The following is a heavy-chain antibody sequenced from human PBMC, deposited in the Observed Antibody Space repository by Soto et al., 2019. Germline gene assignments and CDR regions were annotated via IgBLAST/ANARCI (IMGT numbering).Heavy chain of an antibody. CDR1: GFSLSTSGVG. CDR3: AHTGSMTTVTKGAFDS. CDR2: IYWDDDK. D-gene: IGHD4-17*01. J-gene: IGHJ3*02. V-gene: IGHV2-5*02. Sequence: QITLKESGPTLVKPTQTLTLTCTFSGFSLSTSGVGVGWIRQPPGQALQWLALIYWDDDKRYSPSLRSTLTITKDTSKNPVVLTMTNMDPVDTATYYCAHTGSMTTVTKGAFDSWGQGTMVTVSS.